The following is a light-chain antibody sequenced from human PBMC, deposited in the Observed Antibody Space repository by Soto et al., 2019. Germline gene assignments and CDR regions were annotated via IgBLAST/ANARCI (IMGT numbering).Light chain of an antibody. J-gene: IGLJ3*02. V-gene: IGLV2-14*01. CDR2: EVS. CDR1: SSDVGGYNY. Sequence: QSALTQPASVSGSPGQSITISCTGTSSDVGGYNYVSWYQQHPGKAPKLVIYEVSNRPSGVSNRFSGSKSGNTASLTISGLQAEDEADYYCSSFTNTNTGVFGGGTKVTVL. CDR3: SSFTNTNTGV.